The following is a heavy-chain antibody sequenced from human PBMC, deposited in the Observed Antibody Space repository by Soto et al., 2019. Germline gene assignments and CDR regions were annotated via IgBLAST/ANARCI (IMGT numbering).Heavy chain of an antibody. D-gene: IGHD3-16*01. V-gene: IGHV1-18*01. Sequence: ASVKVSCKASGYTFTSYGISWVRQAPGQGLEWMGWISAYNGNTNYAQKLQGRVTMTTDTSTSTAYMELRSLRSDDTAVYYCARRTFEGGLPYNWFDPWGQGTLVTVSS. J-gene: IGHJ5*02. CDR3: ARRTFEGGLPYNWFDP. CDR1: GYTFTSYG. CDR2: ISAYNGNT.